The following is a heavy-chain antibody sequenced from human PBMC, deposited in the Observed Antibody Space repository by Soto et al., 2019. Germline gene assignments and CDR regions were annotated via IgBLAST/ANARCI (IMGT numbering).Heavy chain of an antibody. D-gene: IGHD3-16*01. CDR1: GFTFSNYA. V-gene: IGHV3-30*03. CDR2: MSFVGTR. CDR3: TRGRPLPSMNTGDEPLDI. Sequence: QVQLVESGGGVVQPGTSLTLSCAASGFTFSNYAMHWVRQAPGKGLEWVAAMSFVGTRYYADSVKGRSTISRDSARNTVFLQTSDLRVDDTALYYCTRGRPLPSMNTGDEPLDIWGQGTMVTVSS. J-gene: IGHJ3*02.